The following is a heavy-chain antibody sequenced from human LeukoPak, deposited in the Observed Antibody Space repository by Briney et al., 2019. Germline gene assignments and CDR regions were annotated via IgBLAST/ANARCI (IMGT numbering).Heavy chain of an antibody. V-gene: IGHV4-34*01. CDR2: INHSGST. J-gene: IGHJ4*02. D-gene: IGHD2-15*01. CDR1: GGSFSGYY. CDR3: ARSRLTIDIQYYFDY. Sequence: SETLSLTCAVYGGSFSGYYWSWIRQPPGKGLEWIGEINHSGSTNYNPSLKSRVTISVDTSKNQFSLKLSSVTAADTAVYYCARSRLTIDIQYYFDYWGQETLVTVSS.